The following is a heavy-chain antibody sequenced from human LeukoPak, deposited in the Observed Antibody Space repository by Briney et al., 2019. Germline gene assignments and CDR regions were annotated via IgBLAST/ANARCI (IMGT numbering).Heavy chain of an antibody. V-gene: IGHV3-23*01. D-gene: IGHD2-21*01. CDR1: GFTFSTYD. J-gene: IGHJ4*02. CDR3: AKPGEASNYYFDY. CDR2: VRVNGRST. Sequence: GGSLRLSCSASGFTFSTYDMSWVRQAPGKGLEWVSTVRVNGRSTFYADSVKGRFTISRNNSKNTLYLQMNSLRAEDTALYYCAKPGEASNYYFDYWGQGALVTVSS.